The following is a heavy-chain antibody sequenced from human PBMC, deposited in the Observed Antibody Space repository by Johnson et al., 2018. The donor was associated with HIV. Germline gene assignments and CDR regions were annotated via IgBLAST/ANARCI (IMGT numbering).Heavy chain of an antibody. CDR3: AKDHPVVAERTGAFDI. V-gene: IGHV3-30*04. D-gene: IGHD2-15*01. Sequence: QVQLVESGGGVVQPGRSLRLSCVASGFTFSSYTMHWVRQAPGKGLEWVAVISYDGSNKYYADSGKGRFTISRDNSKNTLYLQMNSLRAEDTAVYYCAKDHPVVAERTGAFDIWGQGTMVTVSS. J-gene: IGHJ3*02. CDR2: ISYDGSNK. CDR1: GFTFSSYT.